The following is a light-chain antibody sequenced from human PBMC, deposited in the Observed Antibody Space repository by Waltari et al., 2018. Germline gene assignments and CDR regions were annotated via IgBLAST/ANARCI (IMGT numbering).Light chain of an antibody. CDR3: HQSDDWPPYS. V-gene: IGKV3-15*01. CDR1: QSVRSN. CDR2: DGS. J-gene: IGKJ2*03. Sequence: EIVMTQSPATLSVSPGERVTLSCRASQSVRSNLAWYQQKPGQGPRPLIYDGSTRATGIPAMFSGSGSGTDFTLTISSLQSEDFAIYYCHQSDDWPPYSFGQGTKLEIK.